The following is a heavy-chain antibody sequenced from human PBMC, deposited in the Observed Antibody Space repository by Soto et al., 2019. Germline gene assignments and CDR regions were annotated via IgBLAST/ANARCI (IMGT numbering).Heavy chain of an antibody. V-gene: IGHV5-51*01. J-gene: IGHJ6*02. CDR3: AVAATAPYYYYGMDV. Sequence: CKGSGYSFTSYWIGWVRQMPGKGLEWMGIIYPGDSDTRYSPSFQGQVTISADKSISTAYLQWSSLKASDTAMYYCAVAATAPYYYYGMDVWGQGTTVTVSS. CDR1: GYSFTSYW. CDR2: IYPGDSDT. D-gene: IGHD2-15*01.